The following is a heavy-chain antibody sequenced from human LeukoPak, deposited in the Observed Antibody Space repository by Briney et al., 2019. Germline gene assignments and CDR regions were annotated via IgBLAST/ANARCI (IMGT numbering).Heavy chain of an antibody. CDR3: ARALAPYGSGSYRSYYYYYYGMDV. Sequence: GGSLRLSCAASGFTFSSYAMHWVRQAPGKGLVWVAVISYDGSNKYYADSVKGRFTISRDNSKNTLYLQMNSLRAEDTAVYYCARALAPYGSGSYRSYYYYYYGMDVWGQGTTVTVSS. J-gene: IGHJ6*02. D-gene: IGHD3-10*01. V-gene: IGHV3-30-3*01. CDR1: GFTFSSYA. CDR2: ISYDGSNK.